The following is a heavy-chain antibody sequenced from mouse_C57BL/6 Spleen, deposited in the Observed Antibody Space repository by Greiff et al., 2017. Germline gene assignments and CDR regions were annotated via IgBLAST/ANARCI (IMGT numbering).Heavy chain of an antibody. CDR1: GYTFTSYW. V-gene: IGHV1-59*01. D-gene: IGHD1-1*01. CDR2: IDPSDSYT. CDR3: ARSGYGSSYWYFYV. J-gene: IGHJ1*03. Sequence: QVQLQQPGAELVRPGTSVKLSCKASGYTFTSYWMHWVKQRPGQGLEWIGGIDPSDSYTNYKQKFKGKATLTVDTSSSTAYMQLSSLTSEDSAVYYCARSGYGSSYWYFYVWGTGTTVTVSA.